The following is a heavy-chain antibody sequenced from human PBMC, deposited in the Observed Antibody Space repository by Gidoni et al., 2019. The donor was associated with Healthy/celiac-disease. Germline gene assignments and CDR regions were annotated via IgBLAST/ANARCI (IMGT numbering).Heavy chain of an antibody. V-gene: IGHV3-21*01. CDR2: ISSSSSYI. Sequence: EVQLVESGGGLVKPGGSLRLSCAASGFTFSSYSMNWVRQAPGKGLEWVSSISSSSSYIYYADSVKGRFTISRDNAKNSLYLQMNSLRAEDTAVYYCARDTSDTAMDHYYYYYMDVWGKGTTVTVSS. CDR1: GFTFSSYS. J-gene: IGHJ6*03. D-gene: IGHD5-18*01. CDR3: ARDTSDTAMDHYYYYYMDV.